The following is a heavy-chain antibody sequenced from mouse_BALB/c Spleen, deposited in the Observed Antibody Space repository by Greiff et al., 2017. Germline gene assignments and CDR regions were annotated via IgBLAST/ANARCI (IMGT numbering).Heavy chain of an antibody. Sequence: QVQLQQPGPELVRPGASVKLSCKASGYTFTSYWMHWVKQRPGQGLEWIGNIDPGSGSTNYDEKFKSKATLTVDTSSSTAYMQLSSLTSEDSAVYYCARAAQATSWFAYWGQGTLVTVSA. J-gene: IGHJ3*01. D-gene: IGHD3-2*02. CDR2: IDPGSGST. CDR1: GYTFTSYW. V-gene: IGHV1-53*01. CDR3: ARAAQATSWFAY.